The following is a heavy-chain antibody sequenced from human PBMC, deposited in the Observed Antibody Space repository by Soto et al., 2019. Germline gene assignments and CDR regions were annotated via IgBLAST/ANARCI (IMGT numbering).Heavy chain of an antibody. J-gene: IGHJ6*03. CDR1: GGSISSYY. V-gene: IGHV4-59*01. Sequence: SETLSLTCTVSGGSISSYYWSWIRQPPGKGLEWIGYIYYSGSTNYNPSLKSRVTISVDTSKNQFSLKLSSVTAADTAVYYCARSIPDDFWSGYYTHYYYYMDVWGKGTTVTVSS. CDR2: IYYSGST. CDR3: ARSIPDDFWSGYYTHYYYYMDV. D-gene: IGHD3-3*01.